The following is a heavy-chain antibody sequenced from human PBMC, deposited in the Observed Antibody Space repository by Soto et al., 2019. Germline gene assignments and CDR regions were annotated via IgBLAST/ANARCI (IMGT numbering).Heavy chain of an antibody. Sequence: QLQLQESGSGLVKPSQTLSLTCAVSGDSITTGGHYWSWIRQPPGKGLEWIGYIYHSGSTFYNPSLKSRVTISEHRSKNHFSLQLTSVTAADTAVYYCARAGYDYGGNYQVFDPWGQGTLVTVSS. CDR3: ARAGYDYGGNYQVFDP. CDR1: GDSITTGGHY. CDR2: IYHSGST. D-gene: IGHD4-17*01. J-gene: IGHJ5*02. V-gene: IGHV4-30-2*01.